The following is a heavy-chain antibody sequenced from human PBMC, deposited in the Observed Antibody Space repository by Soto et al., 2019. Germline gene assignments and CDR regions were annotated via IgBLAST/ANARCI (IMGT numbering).Heavy chain of an antibody. CDR1: GFALSTST. CDR2: ISSSSTYI. Sequence: EVQLVESGGGLVKPGGSLRLSCAASGFALSTSTMAWVRQAPGKGLEWGSSISSSSTYINYADSLTGRFTISRDNAKNSVYLQMSSLRAEDTALYYCARAPYGDYGSLDYWGQGILVTVSS. D-gene: IGHD4-17*01. V-gene: IGHV3-21*01. CDR3: ARAPYGDYGSLDY. J-gene: IGHJ4*02.